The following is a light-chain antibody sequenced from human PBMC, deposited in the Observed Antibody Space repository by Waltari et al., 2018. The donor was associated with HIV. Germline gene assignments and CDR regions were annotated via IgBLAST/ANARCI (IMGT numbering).Light chain of an antibody. CDR3: QTFDITLGGFYV. V-gene: IGLV1-40*01. CDR2: GDS. J-gene: IGLJ1*01. CDR1: TSTAGTLYL. Sequence: QSVLTQPPSVSGAPGQRVTISCSGSTSTAGTLYLQPRYQHLPGMAPKLLISGDSNRPSGVPDRFSASKSGTSGSLTITGLQPEDEADYYCQTFDITLGGFYVFGTGTKVTVL.